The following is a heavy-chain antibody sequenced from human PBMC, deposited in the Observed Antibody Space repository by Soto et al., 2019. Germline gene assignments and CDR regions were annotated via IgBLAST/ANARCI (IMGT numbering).Heavy chain of an antibody. CDR1: GGSISSYY. J-gene: IGHJ4*02. CDR2: IYYSGST. Sequence: QVQLQESGPGLVKPSETLSLTCTVSGGSISSYYWSWIRQPPGKGLEWIGYIYYSGSTNYNPSLKSRVTISVDTSKNQFSLMLSSVTAADTAVYYCARGEITYYYGSGSYYFDYWAREPWSPSPQ. D-gene: IGHD3-10*01. V-gene: IGHV4-59*08. CDR3: ARGEITYYYGSGSYYFDY.